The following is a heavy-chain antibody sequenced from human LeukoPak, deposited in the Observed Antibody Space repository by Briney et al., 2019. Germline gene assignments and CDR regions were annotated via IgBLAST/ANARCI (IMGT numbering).Heavy chain of an antibody. Sequence: GGSLRLSCAASGFTVSSNYMSWVRQAPGKGLEWVSVIYSGGSTYYADSVKGRFTISRDNSKNTLYLQMNSLRAEDTAVYYCARDGDCSSTSCYYWYFDLWGRGTLVTVSS. CDR2: IYSGGST. D-gene: IGHD2-2*03. J-gene: IGHJ2*01. V-gene: IGHV3-53*01. CDR1: GFTVSSNY. CDR3: ARDGDCSSTSCYYWYFDL.